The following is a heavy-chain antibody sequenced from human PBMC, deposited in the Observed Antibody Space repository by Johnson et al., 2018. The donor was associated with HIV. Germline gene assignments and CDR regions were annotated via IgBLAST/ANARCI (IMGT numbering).Heavy chain of an antibody. J-gene: IGHJ3*02. CDR3: AKGLRYFDWLGANDACDI. CDR1: GFAFSSYA. D-gene: IGHD3-9*01. CDR2: ISGSGGST. Sequence: VQLVESGGGLVKPGGSMRLSCAASGFAFSSYAVTWVRQAPGKGLEWVSAISGSGGSTYYADSVKGRFTISRDNSKKTLYLQMNSLRAEDTAVYYCAKGLRYFDWLGANDACDIWGQGTMVTVSS. V-gene: IGHV3-23*04.